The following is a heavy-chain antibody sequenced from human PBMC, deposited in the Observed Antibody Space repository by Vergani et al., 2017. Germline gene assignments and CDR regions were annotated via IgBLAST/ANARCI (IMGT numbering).Heavy chain of an antibody. CDR2: VDPEDGEK. V-gene: IGHV1-69-2*01. J-gene: IGHJ6*02. D-gene: IGHD4-17*01. CDR3: ATPQTGTTGGMEV. Sequence: EVQLVQSGAEVKKPGATMKISCKVSGYTFPDHYMHWVQQAPGKGLEWMGLVDPEDGEKIYAEKFKGSVTIAADTSTDTAHLELSSLRSEDTAVYYCATPQTGTTGGMEVWGQGTTVIVSS. CDR1: GYTFPDHY.